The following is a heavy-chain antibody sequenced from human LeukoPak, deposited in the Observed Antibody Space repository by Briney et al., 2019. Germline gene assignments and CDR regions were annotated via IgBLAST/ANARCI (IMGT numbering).Heavy chain of an antibody. CDR3: ARVESVGMVRGVIIPHFDY. Sequence: PGGSLRLSCAASGFTFDDYGMSWVRQAPGKGLEWVSGINWNGGSTGYADSVKGRFTISRDNAKNSLYLQMNSLRAEDTALYYCARVESVGMVRGVIIPHFDYWGQGTLVTVSS. J-gene: IGHJ4*02. D-gene: IGHD3-10*01. CDR1: GFTFDDYG. CDR2: INWNGGST. V-gene: IGHV3-20*04.